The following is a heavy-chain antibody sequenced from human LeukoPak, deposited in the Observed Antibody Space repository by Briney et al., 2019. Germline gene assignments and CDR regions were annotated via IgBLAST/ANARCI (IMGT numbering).Heavy chain of an antibody. Sequence: SGGSLRLSCAASGFTFSSYAMSWVRQAPGKGLEWVSAISGSGGSTYYADSVKGRFTISRDNSKNTLFLQMNSLRADDTAVYYCARELWGSSFDYWGQGTLVTVSS. CDR3: ARELWGSSFDY. J-gene: IGHJ4*02. V-gene: IGHV3-23*01. D-gene: IGHD3-16*01. CDR1: GFTFSSYA. CDR2: ISGSGGST.